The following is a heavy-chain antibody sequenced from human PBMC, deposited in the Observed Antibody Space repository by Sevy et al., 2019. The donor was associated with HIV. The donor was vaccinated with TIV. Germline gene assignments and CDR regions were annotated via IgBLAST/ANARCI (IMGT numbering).Heavy chain of an antibody. J-gene: IGHJ4*02. CDR1: GYTLTKLG. Sequence: ASVKVSCKVSGYTLTKLGMHWVRQAPGKGLEWMGSFDPEDGETIYAQKFQGRLTMTEDTSTDTAYMDLSSLRSEDTAVYFRATTKDYYESSGSPFDYWGQGTVVTVSS. V-gene: IGHV1-24*01. CDR3: ATTKDYYESSGSPFDY. D-gene: IGHD3-22*01. CDR2: FDPEDGET.